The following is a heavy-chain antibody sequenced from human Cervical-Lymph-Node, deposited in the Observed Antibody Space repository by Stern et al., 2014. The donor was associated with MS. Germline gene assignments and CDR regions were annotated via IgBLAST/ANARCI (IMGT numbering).Heavy chain of an antibody. CDR1: GFSFSRYW. D-gene: IGHD3-10*01. CDR3: VREYYGSGSFDI. V-gene: IGHV3-74*03. J-gene: IGHJ3*02. Sequence: MQLVQSGGGLVQPGTSLRLSCEGSGFSFSRYWMHWVRQAPGKGLGWVSRINSDGITTTYADSVKGRFTISRDNAKNTVYLEMDSLRAEDTAVYYCVREYYGSGSFDIWGQGTKVTVSS. CDR2: INSDGITT.